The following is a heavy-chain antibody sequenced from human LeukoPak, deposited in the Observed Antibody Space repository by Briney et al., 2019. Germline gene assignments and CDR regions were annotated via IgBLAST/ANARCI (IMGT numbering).Heavy chain of an antibody. V-gene: IGHV3-30*03. CDR3: ARGSGYFTSYFDY. CDR1: GFTFSSYG. D-gene: IGHD3-22*01. J-gene: IGHJ4*02. Sequence: GGSLRLSCAASGFTFSSYGMHWVRQAPGKGLEWVALISYDGSNTYYTDSVKGRFTISRDNSKNTLYLQMNSLRTEDTAVYYCARGSGYFTSYFDYWGQGTLVTVSS. CDR2: ISYDGSNT.